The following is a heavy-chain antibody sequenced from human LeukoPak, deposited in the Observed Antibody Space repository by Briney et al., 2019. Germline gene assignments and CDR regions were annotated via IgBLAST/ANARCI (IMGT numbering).Heavy chain of an antibody. CDR3: ARLVGASWFDS. V-gene: IGHV6-1*01. CDR2: TYYRSKWSN. D-gene: IGHD1-26*01. Sequence: SQTLSLTCAISGNSVSTNSATWTWLRQSPSRGLEWLGRTYYRSKWSNDYAVSMKSRITINPDTSKNQFSLQLNSVTPEDTAVYYCARLVGASWFDSWGQGTLVTVSS. CDR1: GNSVSTNSAT. J-gene: IGHJ5*01.